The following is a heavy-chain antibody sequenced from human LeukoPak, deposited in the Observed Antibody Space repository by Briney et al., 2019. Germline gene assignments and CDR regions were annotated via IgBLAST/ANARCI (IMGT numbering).Heavy chain of an antibody. CDR3: ARDHRYAFDN. D-gene: IGHD5-12*01. Sequence: GSLRLSCAASGFNFIDYSMNWVRQAPGKGLEWISYIGISSGNTRYADSVKGRFTISRDKARNSLYLQMNSLRVEDTAVYYCARDHRYAFDNWGHGTLVTVSS. CDR1: GFNFIDYS. V-gene: IGHV3-48*01. J-gene: IGHJ4*01. CDR2: IGISSGNT.